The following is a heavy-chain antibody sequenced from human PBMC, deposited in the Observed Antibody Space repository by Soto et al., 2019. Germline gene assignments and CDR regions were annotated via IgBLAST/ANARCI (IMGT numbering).Heavy chain of an antibody. D-gene: IGHD3-9*01. CDR3: ARGTAYNILTGSRSYGMDV. CDR2: IYPGDSDT. CDR1: GYSFTSYW. V-gene: IGHV5-51*01. Sequence: GESLKISCKGSGYSFTSYWIGWVRQMPGKGLEWMGIIYPGDSDTRYSPSFQGQVTISADKSISTAYLQWSSLKASDTAMYYCARGTAYNILTGSRSYGMDVWGQGTKVTVSS. J-gene: IGHJ6*02.